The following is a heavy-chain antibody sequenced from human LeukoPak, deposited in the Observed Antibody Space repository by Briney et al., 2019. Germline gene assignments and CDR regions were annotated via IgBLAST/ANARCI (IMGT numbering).Heavy chain of an antibody. Sequence: PSQTLSLTCTVPGGSISSSGYYWSWIRQHPGKGLEWIGYIYYSGSTYYNPSLKSRVTISVDTSKNQFSLTLTSVTAADTAVYYSARKGFGDYKFDYWGQGTLVTVSS. CDR2: IYYSGST. V-gene: IGHV4-31*03. CDR3: ARKGFGDYKFDY. J-gene: IGHJ4*02. D-gene: IGHD4-17*01. CDR1: GGSISSSGYY.